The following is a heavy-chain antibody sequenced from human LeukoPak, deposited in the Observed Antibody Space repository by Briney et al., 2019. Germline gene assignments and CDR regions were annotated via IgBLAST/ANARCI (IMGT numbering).Heavy chain of an antibody. D-gene: IGHD3-3*01. J-gene: IGHJ4*02. CDR1: GFTFSKYR. Sequence: GGSLRLSCEATGFTFSKYRMHWVRQSPGKGLVWVSFINSHGDTTTYADSVRGRFAISRDNAKNTVFLQMTSLVAEDTAVYYCARASGYLNDLDFWGQGTLVSVSS. CDR2: INSHGDTT. CDR3: ARASGYLNDLDF. V-gene: IGHV3-74*01.